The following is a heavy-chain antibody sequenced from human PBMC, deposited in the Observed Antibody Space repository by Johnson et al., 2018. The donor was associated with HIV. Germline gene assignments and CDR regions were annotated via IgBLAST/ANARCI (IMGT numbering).Heavy chain of an antibody. V-gene: IGHV3-30-3*01. D-gene: IGHD3-22*01. CDR2: ISYDGSNK. CDR1: GFTFSSYW. Sequence: QVLLVESGGGLVQPGGSLRLSCAASGFTFSSYWMSWVRQAPGKGLEWVAVISYDGSNKYYADSVKGRFTISRDNSKNTLYLQMNSLRPEDTAVYYCARSSGYWSFDAFDIWGEGTMVIVSS. CDR3: ARSSGYWSFDAFDI. J-gene: IGHJ3*02.